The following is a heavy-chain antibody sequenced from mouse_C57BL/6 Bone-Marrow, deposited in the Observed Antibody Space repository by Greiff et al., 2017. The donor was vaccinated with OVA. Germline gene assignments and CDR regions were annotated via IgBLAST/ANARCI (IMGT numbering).Heavy chain of an antibody. CDR1: GYTFTSYG. D-gene: IGHD3-2*02. Sequence: VQLQQSGAELARPGASVKLSCKASGYTFTSYGISWVKQRTGQGLEWIGEIYPRSGNTYYNEKFKGKATLTADKSSSTAYMELRSLTSEDSAVCFCARDSSDAYWGQGTLVTVSA. V-gene: IGHV1-81*01. CDR2: IYPRSGNT. CDR3: ARDSSDAY. J-gene: IGHJ3*01.